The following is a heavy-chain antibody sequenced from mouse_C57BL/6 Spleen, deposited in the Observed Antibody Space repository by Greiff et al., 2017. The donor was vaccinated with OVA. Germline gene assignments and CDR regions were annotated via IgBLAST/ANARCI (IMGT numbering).Heavy chain of an antibody. Sequence: DVKLVESGGGLVKPGGSLKLSCAASGFTFSSYAMSWVRQTPEKRLEWVATISDGGSYTYYPDIVKGRFTISRDNAKSNLYLQMSHLKSEDTAMYYCARGGDPGAMDYWGQGTSVTVSS. V-gene: IGHV5-4*03. CDR1: GFTFSSYA. CDR3: ARGGDPGAMDY. CDR2: ISDGGSYT. D-gene: IGHD3-3*01. J-gene: IGHJ4*01.